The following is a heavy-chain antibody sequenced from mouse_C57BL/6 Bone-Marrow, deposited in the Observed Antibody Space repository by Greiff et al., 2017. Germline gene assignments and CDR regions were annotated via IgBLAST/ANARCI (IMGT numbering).Heavy chain of an antibody. V-gene: IGHV1-9*01. CDR2: ILPGSGST. Sequence: QVQLQQSGAELMKPGASVKLSCKATGYTFTGYWIEWVKQRPGHGLEWIGEILPGSGSTNYTEKFKGKATFTADTSSNTAYMQLRSLTTEDSAIYYCARGDYGNPWFAYWGQGTLVTVSA. CDR3: ARGDYGNPWFAY. CDR1: GYTFTGYW. D-gene: IGHD2-1*01. J-gene: IGHJ3*01.